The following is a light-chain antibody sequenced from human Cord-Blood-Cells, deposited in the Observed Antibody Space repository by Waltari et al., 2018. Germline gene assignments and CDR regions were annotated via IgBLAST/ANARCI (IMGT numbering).Light chain of an antibody. V-gene: IGLV3-25*03. CDR1: ALPKQY. Sequence: SYELTQPPSVSVSPGQTARITCSGDALPKQYAYWYQQKPGQAPVLVIYKDSERPSGIPGRFSGSSSGTTVTLTISGVQAEDEADYYCQSADSSGTYAVFGGGTKLTVL. J-gene: IGLJ3*02. CDR2: KDS. CDR3: QSADSSGTYAV.